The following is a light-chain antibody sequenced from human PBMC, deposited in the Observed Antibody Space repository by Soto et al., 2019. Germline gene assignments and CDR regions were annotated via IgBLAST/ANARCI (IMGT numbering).Light chain of an antibody. V-gene: IGKV1-5*01. CDR2: DAS. CDR3: QQYENYWT. J-gene: IGKJ1*01. Sequence: IQMTQSPSTLSATAGDRVTITCRASQSISSWLAWYQHKPGKAPKILIYDASNLDSGVPSRFSGSGSGTEFSLTISNLQPDDCATYYCQQYENYWTLGQGTKVDIK. CDR1: QSISSW.